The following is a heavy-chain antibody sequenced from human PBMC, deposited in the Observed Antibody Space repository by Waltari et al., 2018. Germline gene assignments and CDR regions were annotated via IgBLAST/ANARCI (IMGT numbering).Heavy chain of an antibody. Sequence: EVQLLESGGGLVQPGGSLRLSCAASGFTFSSYAMSWVRPAPGKGLEWVSAISGSGGSTYYADSVKGRFTISRDNSKNTLYLQMNSLRAEDTAVYYCAKNPEGSGWYTTGSYWGQGTLVTVSS. J-gene: IGHJ4*02. CDR1: GFTFSSYA. CDR3: AKNPEGSGWYTTGSY. D-gene: IGHD6-19*01. CDR2: ISGSGGST. V-gene: IGHV3-23*01.